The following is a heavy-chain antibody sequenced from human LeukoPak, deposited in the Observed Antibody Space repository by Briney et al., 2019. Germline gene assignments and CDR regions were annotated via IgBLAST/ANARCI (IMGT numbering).Heavy chain of an antibody. CDR1: GFTLGNYA. V-gene: IGHV3-23*01. CDR3: AKRVRLWFAFYFDY. CDR2: ISGSGYNT. D-gene: IGHD3-10*01. Sequence: GGSLRLSCAASGFTLGNYAMSWVRQAPGKGLEWVSAISGSGYNTYYADSVKGRFTISSESSGNTLYLQMHNLRAEDTAVYYCAKRVRLWFAFYFDYWGQGTLVTVSS. J-gene: IGHJ4*02.